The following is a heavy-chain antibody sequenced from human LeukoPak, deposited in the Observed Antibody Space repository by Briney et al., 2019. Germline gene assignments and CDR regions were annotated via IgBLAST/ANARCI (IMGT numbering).Heavy chain of an antibody. CDR1: GDSISSGDYY. CDR2: IYYSGST. Sequence: PSQTLSLTCTVSGDSISSGDYYWTWIRQHPGTGLEWIGCIYYSGSTYYNLSLKSRVIISADTSKNHFSLKLSSVTAADTAVYYCARVREATIAPFFDYWGQGILVTVSS. J-gene: IGHJ4*02. CDR3: ARVREATIAPFFDY. D-gene: IGHD6-13*01. V-gene: IGHV4-31*03.